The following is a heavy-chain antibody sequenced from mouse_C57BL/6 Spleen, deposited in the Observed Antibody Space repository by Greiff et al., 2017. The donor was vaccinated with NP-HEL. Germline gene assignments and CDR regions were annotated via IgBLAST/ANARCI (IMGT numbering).Heavy chain of an antibody. J-gene: IGHJ2*01. D-gene: IGHD3-1*01. CDR1: GYTFTSYW. V-gene: IGHV1-64*01. CDR2: IHPNSGST. Sequence: QVQLKQPGAELVKPGASVKLSCKASGYTFTSYWIHWVKQRPGQGLEWIGMIHPNSGSTNYNEKFKSKATLTVDKSSSTAYMQLSSLTSEDSAVYYCARSPRSYFDYWGQGTTLTVSS. CDR3: ARSPRSYFDY.